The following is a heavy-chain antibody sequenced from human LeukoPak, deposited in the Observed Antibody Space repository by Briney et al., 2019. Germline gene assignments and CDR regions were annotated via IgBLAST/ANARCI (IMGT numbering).Heavy chain of an antibody. Sequence: GESLKISCKGSGYTFTSYLIIWVRQMPGKGLELMGVIYPGDSDTRYSPSFQGQVTISADKSISTAYLQWSSLKASDTAMYYCARRGESFNWFDPWGQGTLVAVSS. D-gene: IGHD3-10*01. CDR2: IYPGDSDT. CDR3: ARRGESFNWFDP. V-gene: IGHV5-51*01. J-gene: IGHJ5*02. CDR1: GYTFTSYL.